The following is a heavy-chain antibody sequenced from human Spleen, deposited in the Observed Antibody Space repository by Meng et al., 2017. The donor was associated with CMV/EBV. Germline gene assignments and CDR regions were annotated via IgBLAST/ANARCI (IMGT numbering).Heavy chain of an antibody. CDR2: ITWNGGNT. V-gene: IGHV3-20*04. CDR3: AKELTTVVDFHYYGMDV. Sequence: GGSLRLSCAASGFTFDDYGLSWVRQAPGKGLEWVSGITWNGGNTDYADSVKGRFTISRDNAKNSLYLQMNSLRAEDTALYYCAKELTTVVDFHYYGMDVWGQGTTVTVSS. D-gene: IGHD4-23*01. CDR1: GFTFDDYG. J-gene: IGHJ6*02.